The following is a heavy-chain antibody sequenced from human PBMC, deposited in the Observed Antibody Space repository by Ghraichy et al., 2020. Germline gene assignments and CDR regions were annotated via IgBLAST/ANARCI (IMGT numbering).Heavy chain of an antibody. Sequence: LSLTCAASGFTFRSDWMTWVRQAPGKGLEWVASIKEDGSGKFYVDSVKGRFTISRDNANESLSLQMNSLRVDYTAGYYCARGEADPWGQGTPVTVSS. J-gene: IGHJ5*02. CDR1: GFTFRSDW. CDR3: ARGEADP. V-gene: IGHV3-7*01. CDR2: IKEDGSGK.